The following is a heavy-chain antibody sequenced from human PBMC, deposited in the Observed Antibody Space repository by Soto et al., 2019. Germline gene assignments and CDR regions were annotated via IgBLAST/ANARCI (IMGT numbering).Heavy chain of an antibody. CDR2: IWYDGSHK. J-gene: IGHJ3*02. CDR1: GFTFSSYG. D-gene: IGHD3-10*01. V-gene: IGHV3-33*01. Sequence: GGSLRLSCAASGFTFSSYGMHWVRQAPGKGLEWVALIWYDGSHKYYADSVKGRFTISRDNSKNTLYLQMSSLRAEDTAVYYCVSPPSPTPPNPYGSRTPLFDSFHILRPGTMVTASS. CDR3: VSPPSPTPPNPYGSRTPLFDSFHI.